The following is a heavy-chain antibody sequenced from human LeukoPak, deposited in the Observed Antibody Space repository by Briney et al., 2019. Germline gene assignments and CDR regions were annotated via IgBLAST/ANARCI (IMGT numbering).Heavy chain of an antibody. J-gene: IGHJ6*02. CDR3: ARAYCSGGSCYPPGYYGMDV. CDR2: INHSGST. Sequence: PSETLSLTCAVYGGSFSGYYWSWISQPPGKGLEWIGEINHSGSTNYNPSLKGRVTISVDTSKNQLSLKLSSVTAADTAVYYCARAYCSGGSCYPPGYYGMDVWGQGTTVTVSS. CDR1: GGSFSGYY. V-gene: IGHV4-34*01. D-gene: IGHD2-15*01.